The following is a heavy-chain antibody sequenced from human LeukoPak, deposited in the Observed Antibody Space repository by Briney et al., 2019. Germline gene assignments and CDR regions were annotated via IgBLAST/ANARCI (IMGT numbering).Heavy chain of an antibody. Sequence: SETLSLTCTVSGGSISSSSYYWGWIRQPPGKGLEWIGSIYYSGSTYYNPSLKSRVTISVDTSKNQFSLKLSSVTAADTAVYYCARHYLGGFGWFDPWGQGTLVTVSS. CDR1: GGSISSSSYY. J-gene: IGHJ5*02. CDR3: ARHYLGGFGWFDP. CDR2: IYYSGST. V-gene: IGHV4-39*01. D-gene: IGHD3-16*01.